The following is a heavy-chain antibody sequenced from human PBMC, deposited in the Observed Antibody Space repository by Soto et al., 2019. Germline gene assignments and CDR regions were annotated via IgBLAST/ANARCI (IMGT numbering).Heavy chain of an antibody. CDR1: GYTFTGYY. V-gene: IGHV1-2*02. J-gene: IGHJ6*02. D-gene: IGHD2-15*01. Sequence: ASVKVSCKASGYTFTGYYMHWVRQAPGQGLEWMGWINPNSGGTNYAQKFQGRVTMTRDTSISTAYMELSRLRSDDTAAYYCATESVDRYYGMDVWGQGTTVTVS. CDR3: ATESVDRYYGMDV. CDR2: INPNSGGT.